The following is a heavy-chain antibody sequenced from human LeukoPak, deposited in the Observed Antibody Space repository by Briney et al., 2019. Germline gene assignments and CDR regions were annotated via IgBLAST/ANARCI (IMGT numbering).Heavy chain of an antibody. CDR1: GGSITNYY. V-gene: IGHV4-59*08. CDR2: IYNTGRT. CDR3: ARQGELAIDY. J-gene: IGHJ4*02. D-gene: IGHD1-26*01. Sequence: SETLSLTCSVSGGSITNYYWNWIRQSPGKGLEWIGFIYNTGRTNYNPSLQSRVTMSIDTSKNQFSLKLSSMTAADTAVYYCARQGELAIDYWGQGTLVTVSS.